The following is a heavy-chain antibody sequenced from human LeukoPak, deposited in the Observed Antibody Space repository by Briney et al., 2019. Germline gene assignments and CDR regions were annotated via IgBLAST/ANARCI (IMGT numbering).Heavy chain of an antibody. Sequence: GGSLRLSCAASGFTFSGYSMNWVRQAPGKGLEWVSSISSSSSYIYYADSVKGRFTISRDNAKNSLYLQMNRLRAEDTAVYYCARDGGSVSYYNVIITVEFYFDYWGQGTLVTVSS. J-gene: IGHJ4*02. V-gene: IGHV3-21*01. CDR3: ARDGGSVSYYNVIITVEFYFDY. D-gene: IGHD3-10*01. CDR1: GFTFSGYS. CDR2: ISSSSSYI.